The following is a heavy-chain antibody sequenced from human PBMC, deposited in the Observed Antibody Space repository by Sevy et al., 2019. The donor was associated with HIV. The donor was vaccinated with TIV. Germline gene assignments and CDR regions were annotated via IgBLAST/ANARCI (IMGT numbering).Heavy chain of an antibody. D-gene: IGHD3-3*02. CDR2: IKSITDGGAA. CDR1: GFDFPNAW. J-gene: IGHJ4*02. CDR3: STDDLISY. Sequence: GGSLRLSCTASGFDFPNAWMNWIRQVPGKGLEWVGHIKSITDGGAADYDAPVKGRFTISRHDSKNTLYLQMNSLKAEDTAVYYCSTDDLISYWGRGTLVTVSS. V-gene: IGHV3-15*07.